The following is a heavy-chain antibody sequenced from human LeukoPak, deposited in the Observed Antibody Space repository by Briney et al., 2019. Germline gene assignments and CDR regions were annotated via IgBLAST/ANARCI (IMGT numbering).Heavy chain of an antibody. D-gene: IGHD4-17*01. CDR1: GGSFSGYY. J-gene: IGHJ5*02. Sequence: PSETLSLTCAVYGGSFSGYYWSWIRQPPGKGLEWIGEINHSGSTNYNPSLKSRVTISVDTSKNQFSLKLSSVTAADTAVYYCARGDYGASYWFDPWGQGTLVTLSS. CDR2: INHSGST. CDR3: ARGDYGASYWFDP. V-gene: IGHV4-34*01.